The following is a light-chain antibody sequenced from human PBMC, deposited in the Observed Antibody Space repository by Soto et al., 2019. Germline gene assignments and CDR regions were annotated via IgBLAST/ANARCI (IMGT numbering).Light chain of an antibody. CDR2: DVS. Sequence: SALTQPASVSGSPGQSITISCTGTSSDVGGYNYVSWYQQHPGKAPKVMIYDVSKRPSGVSNRFSGSKSGNTASLTISGLQAEDEADYYCSSYTSSSTNVFGTGTKVTVL. J-gene: IGLJ1*01. CDR3: SSYTSSSTNV. V-gene: IGLV2-14*01. CDR1: SSDVGGYNY.